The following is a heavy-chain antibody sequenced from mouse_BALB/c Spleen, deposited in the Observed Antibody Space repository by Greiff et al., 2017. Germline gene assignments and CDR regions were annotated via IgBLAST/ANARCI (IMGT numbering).Heavy chain of an antibody. Sequence: VQLKESGPELVKPGASVKISCKASGYTFTDYNMHWVKQSHGKSLEWIGYIYPYNGGTGYNQKFKSKATLTVDNSSSTAYMELRSLTSEDSAVYYCARIGYYGYGCAYWGQGTLVTVSA. CDR2: IYPYNGGT. CDR3: ARIGYYGYGCAY. J-gene: IGHJ3*01. CDR1: GYTFTDYN. V-gene: IGHV1S29*02. D-gene: IGHD1-2*01.